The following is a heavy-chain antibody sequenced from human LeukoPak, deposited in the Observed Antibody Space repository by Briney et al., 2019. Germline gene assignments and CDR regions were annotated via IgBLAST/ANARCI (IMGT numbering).Heavy chain of an antibody. D-gene: IGHD4-17*01. CDR3: ARVEGYGDADY. CDR1: GFSFSNFA. J-gene: IGHJ4*02. CDR2: ISGSGDDT. Sequence: HPGGSLRLSCAASGFSFSNFAMTWVRQAPGKGLEWVSTISGSGDDTHYADSVKGRFTISRDNAKNSLYLQMNSLRAEDTAVYYCARVEGYGDADYWGQGTLVTVSS. V-gene: IGHV3-23*01.